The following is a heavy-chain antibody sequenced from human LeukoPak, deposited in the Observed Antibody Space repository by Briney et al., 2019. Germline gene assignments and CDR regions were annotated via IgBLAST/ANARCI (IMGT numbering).Heavy chain of an antibody. J-gene: IGHJ4*02. Sequence: PGGSLRLSCAASGFTFSGYYMSWTRQAPGKGLEWVSYISGSGTTTFFADSVKGRFTISRDNAKNSLYLQMNSLRAEDTAVYYCANLYDFWSGYHDYWGQGTLVTVSS. D-gene: IGHD3-3*01. V-gene: IGHV3-11*01. CDR3: ANLYDFWSGYHDY. CDR2: ISGSGTTT. CDR1: GFTFSGYY.